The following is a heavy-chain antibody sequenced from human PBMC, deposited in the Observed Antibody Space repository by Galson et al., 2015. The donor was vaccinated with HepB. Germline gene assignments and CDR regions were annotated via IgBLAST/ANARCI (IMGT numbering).Heavy chain of an antibody. CDR1: GFTFDDYA. V-gene: IGHV3-9*01. CDR3: ARDLGTTVET. Sequence: SLRLSCAASGFTFDDYAMHWVRQAPGKGLEWVSGISWNSGSIGYADSVKGRFTISRDDAKNSLYLQMNSLRAEDTALYYCARDLGTTVETWGQGTLVTVSS. J-gene: IGHJ5*02. D-gene: IGHD1-7*01. CDR2: ISWNSGSI.